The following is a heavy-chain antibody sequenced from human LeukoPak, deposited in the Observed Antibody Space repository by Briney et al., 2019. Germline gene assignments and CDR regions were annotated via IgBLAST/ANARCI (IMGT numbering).Heavy chain of an antibody. J-gene: IGHJ3*02. Sequence: SGRSLRLSCAASGFTFSSYGMHWVRQAPGKGLEWVAVIWYDGSNKYYADSVKGRFTISRDNSKNTLYLQMNSLRAEDTAVYYCAKPVGDTAMGDAFDIWGRGTMVTVSS. D-gene: IGHD5-18*01. CDR1: GFTFSSYG. CDR3: AKPVGDTAMGDAFDI. CDR2: IWYDGSNK. V-gene: IGHV3-33*06.